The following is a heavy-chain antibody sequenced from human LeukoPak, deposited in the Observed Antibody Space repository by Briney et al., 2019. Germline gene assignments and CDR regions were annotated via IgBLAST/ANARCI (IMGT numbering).Heavy chain of an antibody. CDR3: ARSQPSGGYYYYGMDV. D-gene: IGHD6-25*01. V-gene: IGHV1-3*01. J-gene: IGHJ6*04. Sequence: ASVKVSCKASGYTFTSYAMHWVRQAPGQRLEWMGWINAGIGNTKYSQKFQGRVTITRDTSASTAYMELSSLRSEDTAVYYCARSQPSGGYYYYGMDVWGKGTTVTVSS. CDR2: INAGIGNT. CDR1: GYTFTSYA.